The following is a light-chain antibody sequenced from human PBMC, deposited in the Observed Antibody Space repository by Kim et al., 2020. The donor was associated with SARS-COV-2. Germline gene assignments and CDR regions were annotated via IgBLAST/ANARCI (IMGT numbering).Light chain of an antibody. V-gene: IGKV3-15*01. CDR2: GAS. J-gene: IGKJ2*01. CDR1: HSLSTL. Sequence: PLPGQARHSLSTLFAGYPQTPASAPGLLIYGASTSASGIPDSFSGSVSGTEFTLTISTLQSEDFGFYLCKQYNNSSYTFGQGQNLEI. CDR3: KQYNNSSYT.